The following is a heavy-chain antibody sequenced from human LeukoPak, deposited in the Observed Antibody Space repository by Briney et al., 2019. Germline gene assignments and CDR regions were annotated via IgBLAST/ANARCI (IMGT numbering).Heavy chain of an antibody. CDR2: INPNSGGT. Sequence: AASVKVSCKASGYTFTGYYMHWVRQAPGQGLEWMGWINPNSGGTNYAQKFQGRVIMTRDTSISTAYMELSRLRSDDTAVYYCARASYSSSWYDLRGGGYYFDYWGQGTLVTVSS. D-gene: IGHD6-13*01. V-gene: IGHV1-2*02. CDR3: ARASYSSSWYDLRGGGYYFDY. CDR1: GYTFTGYY. J-gene: IGHJ4*02.